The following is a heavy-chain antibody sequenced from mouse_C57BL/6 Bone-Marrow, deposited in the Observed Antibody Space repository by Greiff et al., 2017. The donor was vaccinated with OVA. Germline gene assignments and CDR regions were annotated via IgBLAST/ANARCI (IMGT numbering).Heavy chain of an antibody. CDR2: IDPENGDT. CDR1: GFNIKDDY. Sequence: VQLKESGAELVRPGASVKLSCTASGFNIKDDYMHWVKPRPDQGLEWIGWIDPENGDTEYASKFQGKATITADTSSNTAYLQLSSLTSEDTAVYYCTSYGNFDYWGQGTTLTVSS. V-gene: IGHV14-4*01. J-gene: IGHJ2*01. D-gene: IGHD2-1*01. CDR3: TSYGNFDY.